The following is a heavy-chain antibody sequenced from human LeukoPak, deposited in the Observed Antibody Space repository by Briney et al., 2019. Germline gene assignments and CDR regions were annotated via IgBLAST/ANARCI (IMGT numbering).Heavy chain of an antibody. J-gene: IGHJ4*02. Sequence: SQTLSLTSTVSGGSISSGSYDWSWIRQPAGKGLEWIGRIYTSGSTNYNPSLKSPVTTSVDTSKNQFSLKLSSVTAADTAVYYCASGPRGYFDYWGQGTLVTVSS. CDR3: ASGPRGYFDY. CDR2: IYTSGST. CDR1: GGSISSGSYD. V-gene: IGHV4-61*02. D-gene: IGHD3-16*01.